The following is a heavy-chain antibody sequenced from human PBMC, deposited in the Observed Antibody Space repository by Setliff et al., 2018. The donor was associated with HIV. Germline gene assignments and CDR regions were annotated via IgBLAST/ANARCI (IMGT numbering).Heavy chain of an antibody. Sequence: ETLSLTCAVSGYSISTAYYVGWIRQPPGKGLEWIGSVYHSRTTYYNPSLKSRVTISVDMSNNQFSLKVTSVTAADTAVYYCMRGRSITIFGVAYFDFWGQGTRVTVSS. V-gene: IGHV4-38-2*01. D-gene: IGHD3-3*01. CDR3: MRGRSITIFGVAYFDF. J-gene: IGHJ4*02. CDR2: VYHSRTT. CDR1: GYSISTAYY.